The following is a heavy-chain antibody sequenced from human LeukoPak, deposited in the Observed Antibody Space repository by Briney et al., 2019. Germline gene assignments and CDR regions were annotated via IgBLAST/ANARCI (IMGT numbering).Heavy chain of an antibody. CDR2: ISYDGSNK. Sequence: PGGSLRLSCAASGFTFSSYAMHWVRQAPGKGLEWVAVISYDGSNKYYADSVKGRFTISRDNSKNTLYLQMNSLRAEDTAVYYCARALWFGELQDYWGQGTLVSVSS. D-gene: IGHD3-10*01. CDR3: ARALWFGELQDY. V-gene: IGHV3-30*04. CDR1: GFTFSSYA. J-gene: IGHJ4*02.